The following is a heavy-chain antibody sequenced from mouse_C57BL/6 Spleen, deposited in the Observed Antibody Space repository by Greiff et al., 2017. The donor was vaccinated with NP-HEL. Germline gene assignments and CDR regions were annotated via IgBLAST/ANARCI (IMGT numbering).Heavy chain of an antibody. CDR3: ARLYDYGPSSYWYFDV. J-gene: IGHJ1*03. V-gene: IGHV1-66*01. CDR2: IYPGSGNT. D-gene: IGHD2-4*01. CDR1: GYSFTSYY. Sequence: QVQLQQSGPELVKPGASVKISCKASGYSFTSYYIHWVKQRPGQGLEWIGWIYPGSGNTKYNEKFKGKATLTADTSSSTAYMQLSSLTAEDSAVYYCARLYDYGPSSYWYFDVWGTGTTVTVSS.